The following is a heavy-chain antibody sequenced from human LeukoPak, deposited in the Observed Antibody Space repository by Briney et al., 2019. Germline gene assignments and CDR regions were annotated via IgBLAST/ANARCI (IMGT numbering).Heavy chain of an antibody. CDR2: INHSGST. Sequence: SETLSLTCAVYGGSFSGYYWSWIRQPPGKGLEWIGEINHSGSTNYNPSLKSRVTISVDTSKNQFSLKLSSVTAADTAVYYCARRRVGTAVAGTRKAFDIWGQGTMVTVSS. V-gene: IGHV4-34*01. J-gene: IGHJ3*02. CDR3: ARRRVGTAVAGTRKAFDI. D-gene: IGHD6-19*01. CDR1: GGSFSGYY.